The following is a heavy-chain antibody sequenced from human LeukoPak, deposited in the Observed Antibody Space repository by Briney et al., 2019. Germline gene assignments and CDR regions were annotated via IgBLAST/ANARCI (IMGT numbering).Heavy chain of an antibody. V-gene: IGHV3-74*01. CDR2: ISTGGSST. CDR1: GFTFSTYA. Sequence: GGSLRLSCAASGFTFSTYAMSWVRQAPGKGLVWVSRISTGGSSTNSADSVKGRLTISRDNAKNTLYLQMNSLRAEDTAVYYCVREYSSSSGRAFDIWGQGTMVTVSP. D-gene: IGHD6-6*01. CDR3: VREYSSSSGRAFDI. J-gene: IGHJ3*02.